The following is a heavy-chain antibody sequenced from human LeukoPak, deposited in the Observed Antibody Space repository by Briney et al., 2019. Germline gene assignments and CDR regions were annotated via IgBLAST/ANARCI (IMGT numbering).Heavy chain of an antibody. CDR3: ARLVLDRYSSNWYPFFDY. CDR2: IYYRGNT. V-gene: IGHV4-39*01. Sequence: SETLSLTCIVSGDSISSSSYYWGWIRQPPGKGLEWIGSIYYRGNTYYNPSLKSRVTISVDTSKNQFSLKLTSVTAADTAVYYCARLVLDRYSSNWYPFFDYWGQGTLVTVSS. D-gene: IGHD6-13*01. CDR1: GDSISSSSYY. J-gene: IGHJ4*02.